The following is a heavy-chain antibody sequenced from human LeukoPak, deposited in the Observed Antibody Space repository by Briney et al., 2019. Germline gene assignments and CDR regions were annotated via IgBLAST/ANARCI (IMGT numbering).Heavy chain of an antibody. V-gene: IGHV3-53*04. D-gene: IGHD1-26*01. CDR1: GFTVSSNY. CDR3: ARNSGSYQAHY. J-gene: IGHJ4*02. Sequence: PGGSLRLSCAASGFTVSSNYMSWVRQAPGKGLEWVSVIYSGGSTYYADSVKGRFTISRHNSKNTLYLQMNSLRAEDTAAYYCARNSGSYQAHYWGQGTLVTVSS. CDR2: IYSGGST.